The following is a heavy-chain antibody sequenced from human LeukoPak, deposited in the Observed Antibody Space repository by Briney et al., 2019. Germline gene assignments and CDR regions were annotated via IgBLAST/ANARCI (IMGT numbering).Heavy chain of an antibody. V-gene: IGHV3-30*04. J-gene: IGHJ4*02. CDR1: RFTFNNYA. Sequence: PGRSLRLSCAASRFTFNNYAMHWVRQAPGKGLEWVALISHDGSAPFYADSVKGRFIISKDSPQNTLYLQMNSLRPEDTAVYYCARERRGYYAEYWGQGTLVTVSS. D-gene: IGHD3-3*01. CDR3: ARERRGYYAEY. CDR2: ISHDGSAP.